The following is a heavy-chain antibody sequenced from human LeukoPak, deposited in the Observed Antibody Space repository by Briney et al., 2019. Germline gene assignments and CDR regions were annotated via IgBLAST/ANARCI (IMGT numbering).Heavy chain of an antibody. V-gene: IGHV4-4*02. CDR1: GGSISSSNW. Sequence: PSGTLSLTCAVSGGSISSSNWWSWVRQPPGKGLEWIGEIYHSGSTNYNPSLKSRVTISVDKSKNQFSLKLSSVTAADTAVYYWARKRGYSYGYLFYFDYWGQGTLVTVSS. CDR3: ARKRGYSYGYLFYFDY. D-gene: IGHD5-18*01. CDR2: IYHSGST. J-gene: IGHJ4*02.